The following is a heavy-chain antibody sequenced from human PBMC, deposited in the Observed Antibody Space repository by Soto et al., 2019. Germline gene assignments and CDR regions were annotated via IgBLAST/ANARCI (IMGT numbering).Heavy chain of an antibody. Sequence: PGGSLRLSCVASGFPFSSYAMSWVRQAPGKGLEWVSAVGGSGGDTYYADSVRGRFTVSRDNAENTLYLQLNSLRVEDTAIYYCVRRTFRGRADYWGQGILVTVSS. CDR2: VGGSGGDT. V-gene: IGHV3-23*01. J-gene: IGHJ4*02. D-gene: IGHD3-16*01. CDR1: GFPFSSYA. CDR3: VRRTFRGRADY.